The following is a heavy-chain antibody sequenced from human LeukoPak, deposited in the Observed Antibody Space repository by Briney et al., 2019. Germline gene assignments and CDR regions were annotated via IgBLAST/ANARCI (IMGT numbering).Heavy chain of an antibody. CDR1: GGSISTYY. CDR3: ARGGYSYGYYYFDY. Sequence: SETLSLTCTVSGGSISTYYWSWIRQPPGKGLEWIGYIYYSGSTNYNPSLKSRVTISVHTSKNQFSLNLSSVTAADTAVYYCARGGYSYGYYYFDYSGQGTLVTVSS. D-gene: IGHD5-18*01. J-gene: IGHJ4*02. V-gene: IGHV4-59*01. CDR2: IYYSGST.